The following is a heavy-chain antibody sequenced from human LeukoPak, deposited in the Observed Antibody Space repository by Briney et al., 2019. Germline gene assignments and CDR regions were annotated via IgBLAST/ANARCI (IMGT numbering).Heavy chain of an antibody. V-gene: IGHV3-33*06. Sequence: PGGSLRLSCAASGFTFSSYGMHWVRQAPGKGLEWVDVIWYDGSNKYYADSVKGRFTISRDNSKNTLYLQMNSLRAEDTAVYYCAKDSSRGADAFDIWGQGTMVTVSS. J-gene: IGHJ3*02. CDR2: IWYDGSNK. CDR3: AKDSSRGADAFDI. CDR1: GFTFSSYG. D-gene: IGHD6-13*01.